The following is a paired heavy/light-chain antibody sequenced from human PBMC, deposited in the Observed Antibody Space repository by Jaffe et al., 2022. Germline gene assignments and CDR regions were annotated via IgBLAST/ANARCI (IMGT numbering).Light chain of an antibody. J-gene: IGLJ3*02. CDR1: SGIDVGAYT. Sequence: QAVLTQPASLSVSPGASASLTCTLRSGIDVGAYTIYWYQQKAGSPPQYLLMYTSDAEIHQGSGVPRRFSGSKDTSANAGILLISGLQSEDEADYYCMVWHTSAWVFGGGTKLTVL. CDR2: YTSDAEI. V-gene: IGLV5-45*01. CDR3: MVWHTSAWV.
Heavy chain of an antibody. CDR1: GFNFSTYW. CDR3: GRDPWPRALDV. V-gene: IGHV3-7*01. CDR2: INVDGSVF. Sequence: EVQLVESGGGLVQPGGSLRLSCAVSGFNFSTYWMSWVRQAPGKGLEWVANINVDGSVFHHVDSVKGRFTISRDNAKNSLYLQMNTLGGEDTAVYYCGRDPWPRALDVWGQGTMVTVSS. J-gene: IGHJ3*01.